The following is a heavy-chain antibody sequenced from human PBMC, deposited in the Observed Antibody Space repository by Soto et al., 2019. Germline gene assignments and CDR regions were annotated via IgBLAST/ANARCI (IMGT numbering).Heavy chain of an antibody. CDR2: ISGSGGST. J-gene: IGHJ4*02. Sequence: EVQLLGSGGGLVQPGGSLRLSCAASGFTFSSYAMSWVRQAPGKGLEWVSAISGSGGSTYYADSVKGRFTISRDNSKNTLYLQMNSLRAEDTGVYYCAKDRLELRGTNSFDYWGQGTLVTVSS. CDR3: AKDRLELRGTNSFDY. V-gene: IGHV3-23*01. D-gene: IGHD1-7*01. CDR1: GFTFSSYA.